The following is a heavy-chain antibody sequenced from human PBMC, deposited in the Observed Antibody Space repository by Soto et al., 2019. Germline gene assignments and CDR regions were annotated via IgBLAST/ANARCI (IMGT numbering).Heavy chain of an antibody. D-gene: IGHD5-12*01. Sequence: QVQLVESGGDLVKPGGSLRLSCAASGFTFSATYMSWIRQVPGKGLEWVSYISGSGSDTRYTDSVRGRFTISRDNAKNSLYLQMNRLKVEDTALYYCARGDRVADSWGPGTLVTVS. CDR1: GFTFSATY. CDR3: ARGDRVADS. J-gene: IGHJ4*02. CDR2: ISGSGSDT. V-gene: IGHV3-11*05.